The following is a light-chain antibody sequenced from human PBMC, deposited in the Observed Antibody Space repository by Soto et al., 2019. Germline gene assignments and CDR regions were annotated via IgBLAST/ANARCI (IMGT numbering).Light chain of an antibody. CDR1: QSVSSY. Sequence: EIVLTHSQATLSLSPGERATLFCSASQSVSSYLAWYQQKPGQAPRLLIYDASNRATGIPARFSGSGSGTDFTLTISSLEPEDFAVYYCQQRSSWPPITFGQGTRLEIK. J-gene: IGKJ5*01. CDR3: QQRSSWPPIT. CDR2: DAS. V-gene: IGKV3-11*01.